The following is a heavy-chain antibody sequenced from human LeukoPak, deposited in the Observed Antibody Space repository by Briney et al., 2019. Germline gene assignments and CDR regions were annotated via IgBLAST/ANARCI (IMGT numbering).Heavy chain of an antibody. CDR1: GFTFSSYA. Sequence: GVSLRLSCAASGFTFSSYAMHWVRQAPGKGLEWVAVISYGGSNKYYADSVKGRFTISRDNSKNTLYLQMNSLRAEDTAVYYCARACYDSSGYSGGVIDYWGQGTLVTVSS. D-gene: IGHD3-22*01. J-gene: IGHJ4*02. V-gene: IGHV3-30*04. CDR3: ARACYDSSGYSGGVIDY. CDR2: ISYGGSNK.